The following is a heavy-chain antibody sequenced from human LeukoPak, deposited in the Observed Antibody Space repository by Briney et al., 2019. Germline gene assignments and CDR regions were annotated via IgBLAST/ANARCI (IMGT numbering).Heavy chain of an antibody. Sequence: GGSLRLSCAASGFTFSSYEMNWVRQAPGKGLEWVSYISSSGSTIYYADSVKGRFTISRDNAKNSLYLQMNSLRAEDTAVYYCARQITFGGIIVYFDYWGQGTLVTVSS. D-gene: IGHD3-16*02. J-gene: IGHJ4*02. CDR1: GFTFSSYE. V-gene: IGHV3-48*03. CDR2: ISSSGSTI. CDR3: ARQITFGGIIVYFDY.